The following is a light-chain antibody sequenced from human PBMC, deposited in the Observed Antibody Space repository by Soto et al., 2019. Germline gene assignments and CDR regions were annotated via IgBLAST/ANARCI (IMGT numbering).Light chain of an antibody. J-gene: IGKJ1*01. CDR3: QQYDKFWT. V-gene: IGKV1-5*03. CDR1: QLISPY. Sequence: DIQMTQSPPTLSASVGDTVTITCRASQLISPYLAWYQQKPGKAPRLLIYETSRLEGAVPARFSGSEYGTEFTLTIRGLQPDDSATYYCQQYDKFWTFGQGTKVDIK. CDR2: ETS.